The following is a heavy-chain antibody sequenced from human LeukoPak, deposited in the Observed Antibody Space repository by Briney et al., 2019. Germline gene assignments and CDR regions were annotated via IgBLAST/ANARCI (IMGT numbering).Heavy chain of an antibody. CDR3: ARAVWDSSSWYEGYYFDY. CDR2: IYSGGST. Sequence: GGSLRLSCAASGFTVSSNYMSWVRQAPGKGLEWVSVIYSGGSTYYADSVKGRFTISRDNSKNTLYLQMNSLRAEDTAVYYCARAVWDSSSWYEGYYFDYWGQGTLVTVSS. V-gene: IGHV3-53*01. D-gene: IGHD6-13*01. J-gene: IGHJ4*02. CDR1: GFTVSSNY.